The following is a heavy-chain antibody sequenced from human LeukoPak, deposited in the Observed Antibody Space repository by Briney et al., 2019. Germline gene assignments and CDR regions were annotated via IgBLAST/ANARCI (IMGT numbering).Heavy chain of an antibody. J-gene: IGHJ4*02. CDR1: RFIFSDYP. CDR3: VRDIVPGPDAAPGNADY. CDR2: ISSNGLDT. V-gene: IGHV3-30-3*01. Sequence: GGSLRLSCAPSRFIFSDYPMIWVRQAPGKGLEWVALISSNGLDTSYADSVRARFTISRDNSKNTLYLQMNSLRAEDTATYYCVRDIVPGPDAAPGNADYWGQGTLVTVSS. D-gene: IGHD2-8*01.